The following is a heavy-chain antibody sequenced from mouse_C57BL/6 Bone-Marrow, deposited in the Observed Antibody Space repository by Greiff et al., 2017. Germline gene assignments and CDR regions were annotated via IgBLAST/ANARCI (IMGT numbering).Heavy chain of an antibody. D-gene: IGHD2-2*01. V-gene: IGHV1-7*01. Sequence: VQLVESGAELAKPGASVKLSCKASGYTFTSYWMHWVKQRPGQGLEWIGYINPSSGYTKYNQKFKDKATLTEDKSSSTAYMQLSSLTYEDSAVYYCARRGGYPYAMDYWGQGTSVTVSS. CDR2: INPSSGYT. J-gene: IGHJ4*01. CDR1: GYTFTSYW. CDR3: ARRGGYPYAMDY.